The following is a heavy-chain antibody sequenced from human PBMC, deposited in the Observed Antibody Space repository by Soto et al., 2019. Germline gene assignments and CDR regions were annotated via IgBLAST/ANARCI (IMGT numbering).Heavy chain of an antibody. D-gene: IGHD2-2*01. CDR2: IIPIFGTA. CDR3: ARDLQNTRSGGMDV. Sequence: SVKVSCKASGGTFSSYAISWVRQAPGQGLEWMGGIIPIFGTANYAQKFQGRVTITADESTSTAYMELSSLRSEDTAVYYCARDLQNTRSGGMDVWGQGTTVTVSS. CDR1: GGTFSSYA. V-gene: IGHV1-69*13. J-gene: IGHJ6*02.